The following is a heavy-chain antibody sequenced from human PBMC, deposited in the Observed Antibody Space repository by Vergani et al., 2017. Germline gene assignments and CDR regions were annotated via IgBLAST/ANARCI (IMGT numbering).Heavy chain of an antibody. J-gene: IGHJ5*02. V-gene: IGHV3-72*01. CDR3: ATNDYGDYP. CDR1: GFTFSDHY. D-gene: IGHD4-17*01. Sequence: EVQLVESGGVLVQPGGSLRLSCAASGFTFSDHYMDWVRQAPGKGLEWVGRNRNKANSYTTEYAASVKGRFTISRDDSKNSLYLQMNSLKAEDTAVYYCATNDYGDYPWGQGTLVTVSS. CDR2: NRNKANSYTT.